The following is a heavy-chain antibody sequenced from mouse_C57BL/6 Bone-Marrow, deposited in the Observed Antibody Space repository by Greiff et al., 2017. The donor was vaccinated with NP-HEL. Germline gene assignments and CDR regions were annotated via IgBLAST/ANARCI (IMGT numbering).Heavy chain of an antibody. Sequence: EVKLMESGPGLVKPSQSLSLTCSVTGYSITSGYYWNWIRQFPGNKLEWMGYISYDGSNNYNPSLKNRISITRDTSKNQFFLKLNSVTTEDTATYYCARLPLAYWGQGTLVTVSA. V-gene: IGHV3-6*01. CDR3: ARLPLAY. J-gene: IGHJ3*01. CDR1: GYSITSGYY. CDR2: ISYDGSN.